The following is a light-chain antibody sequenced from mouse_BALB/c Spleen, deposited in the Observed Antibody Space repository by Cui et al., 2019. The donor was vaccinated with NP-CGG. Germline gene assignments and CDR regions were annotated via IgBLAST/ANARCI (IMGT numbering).Light chain of an antibody. CDR1: TGAVITSNY. CDR3: ALWYSNHWV. Sequence: QAVVTQESALTSSPGATVTLTCRSSTGAVITSNYANWVQEKPDHLFTGLIGGPNNRAPGVPARFSGSLIGDKAALTITGAQTEDEAMYFCALWYSNHWVFGGGTKLTVL. V-gene: IGLV1*01. J-gene: IGLJ1*01. CDR2: GPN.